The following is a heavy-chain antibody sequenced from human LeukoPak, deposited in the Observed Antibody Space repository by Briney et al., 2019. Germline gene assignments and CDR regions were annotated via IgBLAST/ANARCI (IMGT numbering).Heavy chain of an antibody. J-gene: IGHJ1*01. CDR1: GGIFSSYV. Sequence: GASVKVSCKASGGIFSSYVISWVRQAPGQGLEWMGGIIPIFGTANYAQKFQGRVTITADESTSTAYMELSSLRSDDTAVYYCARAYYYDSSGPPGYFQHWGQGTLVTVSS. V-gene: IGHV1-69*13. CDR3: ARAYYYDSSGPPGYFQH. CDR2: IIPIFGTA. D-gene: IGHD3-22*01.